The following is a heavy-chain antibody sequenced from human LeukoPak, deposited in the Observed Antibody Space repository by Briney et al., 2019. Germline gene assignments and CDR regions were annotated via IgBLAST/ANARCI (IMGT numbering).Heavy chain of an antibody. D-gene: IGHD3-22*01. CDR3: ASAHITVIVSV. Sequence: SQTLSLTCAVSGGSISSDGYSWSWIRQPPGKGLEWIGYIYHSGSTYYNPSLKSRVTISVDRSKNQFSLKLSSVTAADTAVYYCASAHITVIVSVWGLGTTVTVSS. CDR2: IYHSGST. V-gene: IGHV4-30-2*01. CDR1: GGSISSDGYS. J-gene: IGHJ6*02.